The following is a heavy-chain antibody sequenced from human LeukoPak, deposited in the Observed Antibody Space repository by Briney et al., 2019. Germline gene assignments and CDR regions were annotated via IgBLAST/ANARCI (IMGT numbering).Heavy chain of an antibody. D-gene: IGHD1-1*01. Sequence: SENLSLNCSVSGVSISGYYWSWIRQPPGKGLEWIGYIYYSGSTNYHPSLKSLISIRVNTFNNQSSLKLNSVTAADTAVYSCAIHDSVVGRVQLSIGRPNYFDFWGQGALVTVSP. V-gene: IGHV4-59*08. CDR1: GVSISGYY. J-gene: IGHJ4*02. CDR3: AIHDSVVGRVQLSIGRPNYFDF. CDR2: IYYSGST.